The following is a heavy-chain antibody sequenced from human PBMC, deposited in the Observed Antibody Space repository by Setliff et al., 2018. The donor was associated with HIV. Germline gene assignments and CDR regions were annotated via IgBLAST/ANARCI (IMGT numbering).Heavy chain of an antibody. Sequence: GASVKVSCKASGGTSNTYAINWVRQAPGQGLEWMGQVITILDITSYAQKFQGRVTIPADESTNTMYMELSSLRSDDTAVYYCAGPRGDEAFDIWGQGTMVTVSS. CDR2: VITILDIT. CDR3: AGPRGDEAFDI. CDR1: GGTSNTYA. V-gene: IGHV1-69*10. J-gene: IGHJ3*02. D-gene: IGHD3-10*01.